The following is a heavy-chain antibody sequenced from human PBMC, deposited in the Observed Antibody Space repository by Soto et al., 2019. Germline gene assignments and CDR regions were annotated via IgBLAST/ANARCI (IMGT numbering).Heavy chain of an antibody. CDR3: ARGASIVGATSAGYYYYGMDV. V-gene: IGHV4-34*01. CDR1: GGSFSGYY. Sequence: PSETLSLTCAVYGGSFSGYYWSWIRQPPGKGLEWIGEINHSGSTNYNPSLKSRVTISVDTSKNQFSLKLSSVTAADTAVYYCARGASIVGATSAGYYYYGMDVWGQGTTVTVSS. CDR2: INHSGST. D-gene: IGHD1-26*01. J-gene: IGHJ6*02.